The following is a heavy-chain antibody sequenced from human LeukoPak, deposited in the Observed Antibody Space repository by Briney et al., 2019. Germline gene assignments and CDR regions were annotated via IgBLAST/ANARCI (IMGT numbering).Heavy chain of an antibody. V-gene: IGHV4-39*01. CDR2: IYYSGST. J-gene: IGHJ5*02. Sequence: LETLSLTCTVSGGSISSSSYYWGWIRQPPGKGLEWSGSIYYSGSTYYNPSLKSRVTISVDTSKNQFSLKLSSVTAADTAVYYCARRPGRSSPQSWFDPWGQGTLVTVSS. CDR1: GGSISSSSYY. D-gene: IGHD2-2*01. CDR3: ARRPGRSSPQSWFDP.